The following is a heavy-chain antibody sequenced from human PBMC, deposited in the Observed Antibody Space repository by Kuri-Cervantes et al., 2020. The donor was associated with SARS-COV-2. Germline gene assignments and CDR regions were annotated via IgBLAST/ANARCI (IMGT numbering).Heavy chain of an antibody. J-gene: IGHJ4*02. CDR1: GYPFIDLS. V-gene: IGHV1-18*01. D-gene: IGHD3-10*01. CDR2: ISAYNGNT. CDR3: ARDMGDRLLWFGELLY. Sequence: GGSLRLSCKVSGYPFIDLSIHWVRQAPGQGLEWMGWISAYNGNTNYAQKLQGRVTMTTDTSTSTAYMELRSLRSDDTAVYYCARDMGDRLLWFGELLYWGQGTLVTVSS.